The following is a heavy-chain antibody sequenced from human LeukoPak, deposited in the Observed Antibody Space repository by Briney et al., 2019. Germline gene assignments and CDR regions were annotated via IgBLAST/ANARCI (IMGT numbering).Heavy chain of an antibody. Sequence: ASVKVSCKASGYTFTSYYMHWVRQAPGHGLEWMGWISTYNGDAHYAQKFQGRVTMTTDTSTSTAYMDLRSLRSDDTAVYYCARDHSAPITYYYDSSGYYDYWGQGTQVTVSS. D-gene: IGHD3-22*01. CDR2: ISTYNGDA. CDR3: ARDHSAPITYYYDSSGYYDY. CDR1: GYTFTSYY. V-gene: IGHV1-18*04. J-gene: IGHJ4*02.